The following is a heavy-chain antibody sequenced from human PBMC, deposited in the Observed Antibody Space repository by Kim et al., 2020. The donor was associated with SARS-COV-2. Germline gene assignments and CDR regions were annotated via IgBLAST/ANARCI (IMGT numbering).Heavy chain of an antibody. CDR3: VRDGYYDSSAYYYDDAFDI. Sequence: GGSLRLSCAASGFSFSSYSMHWVRQAPGKGLEWVSYIGSTGGTIDYADSVKGRFTISRDNAKNSLYLQMNSLRDEDTAVYYCVRDGYYDSSAYYYDDAFDIWGQGTLVTVSS. CDR1: GFSFSSYS. J-gene: IGHJ3*02. V-gene: IGHV3-48*02. CDR2: IGSTGGTI. D-gene: IGHD3-22*01.